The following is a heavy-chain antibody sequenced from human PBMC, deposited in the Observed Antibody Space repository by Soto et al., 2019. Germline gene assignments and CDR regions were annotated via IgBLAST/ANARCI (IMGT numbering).Heavy chain of an antibody. CDR3: ARVGYFDSDGFPRPYDY. D-gene: IGHD3-22*01. Sequence: RASVKVSCKASGYNFTAYALYWVRQAPRHRLEWLGWINGGNDKTGYSQRFQGGLSITKKTSATTAFMELSNLRSEYTAVYYCARVGYFDSDGFPRPYDYWGQGTLVTVSS. CDR1: GYNFTAYA. CDR2: INGGNDKT. V-gene: IGHV1-3*01. J-gene: IGHJ4*02.